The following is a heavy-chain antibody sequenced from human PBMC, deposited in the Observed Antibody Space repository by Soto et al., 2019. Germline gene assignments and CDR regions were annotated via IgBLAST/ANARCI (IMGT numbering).Heavy chain of an antibody. CDR1: GYTFTSYD. CDR3: ARGFHIAVAQARCFSY. J-gene: IGHJ4*02. Sequence: GASVKVSCKASGYTFTSYDINWVRQATGQGLEWMGWMNPNSGNTGYAQKFQGRVTMTRNTSISTAYMEQSSLKSEDTAVYYSARGFHIAVAQARCFSYWGQGTLVTVSS. CDR2: MNPNSGNT. V-gene: IGHV1-8*01. D-gene: IGHD6-19*01.